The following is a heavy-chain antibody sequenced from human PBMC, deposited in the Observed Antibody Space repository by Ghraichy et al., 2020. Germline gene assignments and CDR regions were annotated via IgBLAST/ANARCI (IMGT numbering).Heavy chain of an antibody. D-gene: IGHD2-2*01. Sequence: SETLSLTCTVSGGSISSYYWSWIRQPPGKGLEWIGYIYYSGSTNYNPSLKSRVTISVDTSKNQFSLKLSSVTAADTAVYYCARGQGVPAARAYWYFDLWGRGTLVTVSS. CDR3: ARGQGVPAARAYWYFDL. CDR1: GGSISSYY. J-gene: IGHJ2*01. V-gene: IGHV4-59*08. CDR2: IYYSGST.